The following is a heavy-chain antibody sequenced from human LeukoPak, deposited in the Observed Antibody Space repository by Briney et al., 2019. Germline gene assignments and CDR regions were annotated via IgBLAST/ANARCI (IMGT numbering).Heavy chain of an antibody. J-gene: IGHJ4*02. CDR3: AKALGATEDY. V-gene: IGHV3-33*06. Sequence: PGGSLRLSCAASGFTFSSYGMHWVRQAPGKGLEWVAAIWYDGSNKYYADSVKGRFTISRDNSKNTLYLQMNSLRAEDTAVYYCAKALGATEDYWGQGTLVTVSS. CDR1: GFTFSSYG. D-gene: IGHD1-26*01. CDR2: IWYDGSNK.